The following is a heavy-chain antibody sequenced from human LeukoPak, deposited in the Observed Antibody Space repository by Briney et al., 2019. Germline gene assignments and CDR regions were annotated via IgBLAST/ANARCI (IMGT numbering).Heavy chain of an antibody. CDR3: ATWKPVSSSWYNWFDP. CDR1: GYTLTELS. CDR2: FDPEDGET. D-gene: IGHD6-13*01. Sequence: ASVNVSCKVSGYTLTELSMHWVRQAPGKGLEWMGGFDPEDGETIYAQKFQGRVTMTEDTSTDTAYMELSSLRSEDTAVYYCATWKPVSSSWYNWFDPWGQGTLVTVSS. V-gene: IGHV1-24*01. J-gene: IGHJ5*02.